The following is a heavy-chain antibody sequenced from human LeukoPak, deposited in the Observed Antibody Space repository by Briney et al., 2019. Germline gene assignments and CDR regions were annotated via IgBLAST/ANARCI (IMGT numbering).Heavy chain of an antibody. CDR3: ARGGRYGGSSGYYSDY. J-gene: IGHJ4*02. CDR1: GYTFTSYG. D-gene: IGHD3-22*01. V-gene: IGHV1-18*01. CDR2: ISAYNGNT. Sequence: ASVKVSCKASGYTFTSYGISWVRQAPGQGLEWMGWISAYNGNTNYAQKFQGRVTMTRDTSISTAYMELSSLRSEDTAVYYCARGGRYGGSSGYYSDYWGQGTLVTVSS.